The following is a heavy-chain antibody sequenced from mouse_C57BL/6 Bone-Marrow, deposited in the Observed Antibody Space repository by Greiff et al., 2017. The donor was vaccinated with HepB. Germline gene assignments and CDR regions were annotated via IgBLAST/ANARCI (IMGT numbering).Heavy chain of an antibody. V-gene: IGHV5-4*01. Sequence: DVMLVESGGGLVKPGGSLKLSCAASGFTFSSYAMSWVRQTPEKRLEWVATISDGGSYTYYPDNVKGRFSISRDNAKNNLYLQMSHLKSEDTAMYYCARESTVVASRDYDFDYWGQGTTLTVSS. D-gene: IGHD1-1*01. CDR3: ARESTVVASRDYDFDY. CDR1: GFTFSSYA. CDR2: ISDGGSYT. J-gene: IGHJ2*01.